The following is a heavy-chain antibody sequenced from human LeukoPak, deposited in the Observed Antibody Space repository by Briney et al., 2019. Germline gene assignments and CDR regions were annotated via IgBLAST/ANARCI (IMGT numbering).Heavy chain of an antibody. CDR1: GGSMSSYY. V-gene: IGHV4-59*01. CDR3: TRAPNPYYFDD. CDR2: IYYSGSN. J-gene: IGHJ4*02. Sequence: SETLSLTCTVSGGSMSSYYWSWVRQPPGKGLECIGYIYYSGSNNYNPSLKSRVTISIETSKNQFSLNLSSVTAADTAVYYCTRAPNPYYFDDWGQGTLVTVSS.